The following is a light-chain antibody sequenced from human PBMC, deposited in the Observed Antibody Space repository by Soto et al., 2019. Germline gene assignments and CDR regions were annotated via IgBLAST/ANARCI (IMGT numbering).Light chain of an antibody. CDR2: GAS. J-gene: IGKJ1*01. Sequence: EIVLTQSPGTLSLSPGERATLSCRASQSFSSSYLAWYQQKPGQAPRLLIYGASSRATDIPDRFSGSGSGTDFSLTISRLEPEDFAVYYCQQYGSSPTITFGQGTKVDIK. CDR1: QSFSSSY. CDR3: QQYGSSPTIT. V-gene: IGKV3-20*01.